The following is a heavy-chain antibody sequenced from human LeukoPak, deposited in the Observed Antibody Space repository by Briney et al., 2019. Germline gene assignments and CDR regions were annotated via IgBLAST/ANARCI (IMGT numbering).Heavy chain of an antibody. Sequence: PSETLSLTCTVSGGSISSSSYYWGWIRQPPGKGLEWIGSIYYSGSTYYNPSLKSRVTISVDTSKNQFSLKLSSVTAADTAVYYCARSYAVDTAMTYFDYWGQGTLVTVSS. V-gene: IGHV4-39*07. CDR3: ARSYAVDTAMTYFDY. J-gene: IGHJ4*02. CDR2: IYYSGST. D-gene: IGHD5-18*01. CDR1: GGSISSSSYY.